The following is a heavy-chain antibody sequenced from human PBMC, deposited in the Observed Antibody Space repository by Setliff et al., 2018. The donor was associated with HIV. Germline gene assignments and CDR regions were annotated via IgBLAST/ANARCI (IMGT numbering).Heavy chain of an antibody. V-gene: IGHV4-38-2*01. CDR2: VYHGGGT. J-gene: IGHJ4*02. CDR3: GRCMSVAVPEY. Sequence: SETLSLTCAVSGYSISSSYYWGWIRQPPGKGLEWIASVYHGGGTNYNPSLKSRVTISVDTSKNQFSLKLSSVTAADTAVYYCGRCMSVAVPEYWGQGTLVTVSS. D-gene: IGHD2-21*01. CDR1: GYSISSSYY.